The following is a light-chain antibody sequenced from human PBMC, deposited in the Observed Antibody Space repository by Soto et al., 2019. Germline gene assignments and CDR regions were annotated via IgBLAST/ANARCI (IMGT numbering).Light chain of an antibody. CDR1: SSDVESYNY. V-gene: IGLV2-14*03. CDR2: DVT. Sequence: QSVLTQPASVSGSPGQSITISCTGTSSDVESYNYVSWYQQLPGRAPKLLIYDVTNRPSGVSNRFSGSKSGDTASLTISGLQAEDEADYYCSSYTSSSTLVFGGGTKVTVL. CDR3: SSYTSSSTLV. J-gene: IGLJ2*01.